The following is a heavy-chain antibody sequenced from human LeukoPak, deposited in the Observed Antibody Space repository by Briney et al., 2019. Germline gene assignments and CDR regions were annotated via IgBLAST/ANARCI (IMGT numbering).Heavy chain of an antibody. D-gene: IGHD2-15*01. CDR1: GFTFSSYW. J-gene: IGHJ1*01. CDR2: IKQDGSEK. Sequence: GGSLRLSCAASGFTFSSYWMSWVRQAPGKGLEWVASIKQDGSEKYYVDSVKGRFTISRDNAKNSLYLQMNSLRAEDTALYYCARDRAAFKYFQHWGQGTLVTVSS. V-gene: IGHV3-7*01. CDR3: ARDRAAFKYFQH.